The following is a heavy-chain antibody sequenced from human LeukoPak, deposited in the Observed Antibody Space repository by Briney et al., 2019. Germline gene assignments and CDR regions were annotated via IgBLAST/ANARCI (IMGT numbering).Heavy chain of an antibody. CDR1: GGSFSGYY. V-gene: IGHV4-34*01. D-gene: IGHD3-10*01. CDR2: INHSETT. Sequence: SETLSLTCAVSGGSFSGYYWSWIRQPPGKGLEWIGEINHSETTKYNPSLKSRVTISVDTSKNQFSLKLSSVTAADTAVYYCASDGAIDYWGQGTLVTVSS. J-gene: IGHJ4*02. CDR3: ASDGAIDY.